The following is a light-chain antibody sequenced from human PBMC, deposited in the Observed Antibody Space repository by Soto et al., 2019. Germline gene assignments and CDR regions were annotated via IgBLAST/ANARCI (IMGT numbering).Light chain of an antibody. CDR1: GNDVGSYNY. CDR3: CSYGGIYNLI. CDR2: DVS. J-gene: IGLJ2*01. Sequence: QSVLTQPRSVSGSPGQSVTISCTGTGNDVGSYNYVSWYQQHPGKAPELLIFDVSKRPSGVPDRFSGSKSGNTASLTISGLQAEDEADYYCCSYGGIYNLIFGGGTKVTVL. V-gene: IGLV2-11*01.